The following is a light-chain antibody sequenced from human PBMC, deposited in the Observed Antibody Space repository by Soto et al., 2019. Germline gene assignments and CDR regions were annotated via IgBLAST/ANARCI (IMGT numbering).Light chain of an antibody. J-gene: IGLJ1*01. CDR1: SSDVGGYNY. V-gene: IGLV2-14*01. CDR2: EVS. Sequence: QSALTQPASVSGSPGQWITISCTGTSSDVGGYNYVSWYQQHPGKAPKLMIYEVSNRPSGLSNRFSGSKSDNTASLTISGLQAEDEADYYCSSYTSFSTYVFGTGTKVTVL. CDR3: SSYTSFSTYV.